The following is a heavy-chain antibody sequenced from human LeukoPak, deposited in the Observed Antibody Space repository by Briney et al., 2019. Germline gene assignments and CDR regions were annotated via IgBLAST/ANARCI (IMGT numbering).Heavy chain of an antibody. CDR2: ISSSSSTI. V-gene: IGHV3-48*01. CDR3: ARGEAFAFDM. Sequence: PGGSLRLSCAASGFTFSSYSMNWVRQAPGKGLEWVSYISSSSSTIYYADSVKGRFTISRDNAKNSLYLQMNGLRAEDTAVYYCARGEAFAFDMWGQGTVVTVSS. J-gene: IGHJ3*02. CDR1: GFTFSSYS.